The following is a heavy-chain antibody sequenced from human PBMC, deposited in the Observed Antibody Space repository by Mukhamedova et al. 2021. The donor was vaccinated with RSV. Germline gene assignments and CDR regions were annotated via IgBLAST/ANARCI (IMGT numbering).Heavy chain of an antibody. CDR3: AKDATRLLSHFDS. Sequence: GRIFYADSVRGRFTISRDNSKNTLSLQMNSLRAEDTAIYFCAKDATRLLSHFDSWGQGTLVTVSS. D-gene: IGHD2-15*01. J-gene: IGHJ4*02. V-gene: IGHV3-23*01. CDR2: GRI.